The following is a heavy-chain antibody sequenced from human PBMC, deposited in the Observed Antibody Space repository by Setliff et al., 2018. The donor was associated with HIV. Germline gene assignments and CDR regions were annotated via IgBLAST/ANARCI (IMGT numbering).Heavy chain of an antibody. V-gene: IGHV3-11*04. CDR1: GFSFSDYY. CDR2: LSGTSSTI. CDR3: ARERWAGATRPNDFDY. D-gene: IGHD6-6*01. J-gene: IGHJ4*02. Sequence: PGGSLRLSCAASGFSFSDYYMYWIRQAPGKGLEWVSSLSGTSSTIYLAGSVRGRFTIPRDNVGNSLYLQMNSLSAEDTAVYHCARERWAGATRPNDFDYWGQGTLVTVSS.